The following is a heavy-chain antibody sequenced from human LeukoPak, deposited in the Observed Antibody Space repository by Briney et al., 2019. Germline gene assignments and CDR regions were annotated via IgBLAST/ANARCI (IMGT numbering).Heavy chain of an antibody. CDR1: GFTFSTFW. Sequence: GGSLRLSCAVTGFTFSTFWMHWVRQVPGKGLVWVSYINGDGTTTTYADSVKGRFTISRDNAKNTVYLQMNSLRGEDSAVYYRGRWNYGMDVWGQGTTVTVSS. J-gene: IGHJ6*02. CDR3: GRWNYGMDV. V-gene: IGHV3-74*03. CDR2: INGDGTTT.